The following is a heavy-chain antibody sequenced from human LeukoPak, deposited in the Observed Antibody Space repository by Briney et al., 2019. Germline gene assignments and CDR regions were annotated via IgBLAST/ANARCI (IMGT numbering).Heavy chain of an antibody. CDR1: GFTFSSYW. Sequence: GGSLRLSCAAPGFTFSSYWMHWVRQAPGKGLVWVSRINSDGSSTNYADSVKGRFTISRDSAKNTLYLQMNSLRAEDTAVYYCARHITRAITEDYWGQGTLVTVSS. CDR3: ARHITRAITEDY. V-gene: IGHV3-74*01. D-gene: IGHD1-20*01. J-gene: IGHJ4*02. CDR2: INSDGSST.